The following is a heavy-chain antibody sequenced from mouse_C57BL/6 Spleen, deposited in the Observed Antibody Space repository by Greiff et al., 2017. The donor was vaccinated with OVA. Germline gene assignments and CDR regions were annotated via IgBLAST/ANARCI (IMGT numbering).Heavy chain of an antibody. J-gene: IGHJ4*01. CDR2: IDPENGDT. CDR3: TIYGSSYAPYAMDY. Sequence: VQLQQSGAELVRPGASVKLSCTASGFNIKDDYMHWVKQRPEQGLEWIGWIDPENGDTEYASKFQGKATITADTSSNTAYLQLSSLTSEDTAVYYCTIYGSSYAPYAMDYWGQGTSVTVSS. CDR1: GFNIKDDY. D-gene: IGHD1-1*01. V-gene: IGHV14-4*01.